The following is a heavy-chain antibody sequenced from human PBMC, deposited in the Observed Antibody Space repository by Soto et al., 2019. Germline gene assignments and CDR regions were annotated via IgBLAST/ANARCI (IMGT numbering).Heavy chain of an antibody. V-gene: IGHV3-23*01. CDR2: ISGSGDST. D-gene: IGHD6-13*01. CDR1: GFTFSSYA. J-gene: IGHJ6*02. Sequence: EVQLLESGGGLVQPGGSLRLSCAASGFTFSSYAMSWVRQAPGKGLEWVSVISGSGDSTYYADSVRGRFTISRDNSKNTLYLQMNSLRAEDTAVYYCAKDRDGAAAGPTKFSSMDVWGQGTTVTVSS. CDR3: AKDRDGAAAGPTKFSSMDV.